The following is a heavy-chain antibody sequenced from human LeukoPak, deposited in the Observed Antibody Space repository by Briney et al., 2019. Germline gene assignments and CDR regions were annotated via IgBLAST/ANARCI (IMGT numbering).Heavy chain of an antibody. V-gene: IGHV4-34*01. Sequence: SETLSLTCAVYGGSFSGYYWSWIRQPPGKGLEWIGEINHSGSTNYNPSLKSRVTISVDTSKNQFSLKLSSVTAADTAVYYCARVRDSSSSMDVWGQGTTVTVPS. J-gene: IGHJ6*02. CDR3: ARVRDSSSSMDV. CDR2: INHSGST. D-gene: IGHD6-6*01. CDR1: GGSFSGYY.